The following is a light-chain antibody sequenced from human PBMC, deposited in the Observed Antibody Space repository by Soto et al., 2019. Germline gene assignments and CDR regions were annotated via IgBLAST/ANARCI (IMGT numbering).Light chain of an antibody. CDR2: AAS. Sequence: DIQMTQSPSSLSASVGDRVTITCRASQSISTYLNWYQQKPGKAPKVLIYAASSLQSGVPSRFSGSGSGTDFTLTISSLQPEDFATYYCQQSYSTPRTFCQGTKLEIK. J-gene: IGKJ2*01. V-gene: IGKV1-39*01. CDR3: QQSYSTPRT. CDR1: QSISTY.